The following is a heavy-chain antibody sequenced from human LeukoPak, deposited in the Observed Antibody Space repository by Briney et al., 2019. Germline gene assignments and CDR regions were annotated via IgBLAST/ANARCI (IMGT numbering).Heavy chain of an antibody. V-gene: IGHV4-59*12. D-gene: IGHD1-7*01. CDR3: ARGQLGWNFLSVWFDP. CDR2: IYYSGST. Sequence: SETLSLTCTVSGGSISSYYWSWIRQPPGKGLEWIGYIYYSGSTNYNPSLKSRVTISVDTSKNQFSLKLSSVTAADTAVYYCARGQLGWNFLSVWFDPWGQGTLVTVSS. J-gene: IGHJ5*02. CDR1: GGSISSYY.